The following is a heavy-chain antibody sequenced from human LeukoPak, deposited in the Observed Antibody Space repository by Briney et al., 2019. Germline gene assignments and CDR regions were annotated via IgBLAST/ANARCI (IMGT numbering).Heavy chain of an antibody. V-gene: IGHV4-30-4*01. Sequence: SQTLSLTCTVSGGSISSGDYYWSWIRQPPGKGLECIGYIYYSGSTYYNPSLKSRVTISVDTSKNQFSLKLSSVTAADTAVYYCARVGSSWDLVFDYWGQGTLVTVSS. J-gene: IGHJ4*02. CDR2: IYYSGST. CDR3: ARVGSSWDLVFDY. D-gene: IGHD6-13*01. CDR1: GGSISSGDYY.